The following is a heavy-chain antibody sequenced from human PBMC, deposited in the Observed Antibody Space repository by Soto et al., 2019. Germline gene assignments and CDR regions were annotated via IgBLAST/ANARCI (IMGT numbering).Heavy chain of an antibody. CDR3: ARKNWGSNVDY. D-gene: IGHD7-27*01. CDR2: IIPILGIA. CDR1: GGTFSSYT. Sequence: SVKVSCKASGGTFSSYTISWVRQAPGQGLEWMGRIIPILGIANYAQKFQGRVTITADKSTSTAYMELSSLRSGDTAVYYCARKNWGSNVDYWGQGTLVTVSS. V-gene: IGHV1-69*02. J-gene: IGHJ4*02.